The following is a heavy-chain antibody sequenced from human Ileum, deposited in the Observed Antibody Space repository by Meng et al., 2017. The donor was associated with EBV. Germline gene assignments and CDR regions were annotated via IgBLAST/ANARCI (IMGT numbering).Heavy chain of an antibody. CDR2: ISPDGI. J-gene: IGHJ4*02. V-gene: IGHV3-30*03. D-gene: IGHD6-19*01. CDR1: VLSLSNYG. CDR3: ARDGIGWYPGDY. Sequence: QVQLVWSGGGVGQPGRSLRVSCAASVLSLSNYGMLWVRQAPGKGLEWVALISPDGIWYPESVKGRFTVSRDNSKNTFYLQMNSLRFEDTAVYYCARDGIGWYPGDYWGRGTLVTVSS.